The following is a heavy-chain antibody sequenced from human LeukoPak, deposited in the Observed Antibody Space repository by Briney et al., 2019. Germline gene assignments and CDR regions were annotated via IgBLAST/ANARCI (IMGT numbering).Heavy chain of an antibody. J-gene: IGHJ4*02. CDR1: GGSISSFY. CDR2: IYYSGST. CDR3: ARGRDPYFDY. V-gene: IGHV4-59*08. Sequence: PSETLSLTCTVSGGSISSFYWSWIRQPPGKGLEWIGYIYYSGSTNYNPSLKSRVTISVDTSKNQFSLKLSSVTAADTAVYYCARGRDPYFDYWGQGTLVTVSS.